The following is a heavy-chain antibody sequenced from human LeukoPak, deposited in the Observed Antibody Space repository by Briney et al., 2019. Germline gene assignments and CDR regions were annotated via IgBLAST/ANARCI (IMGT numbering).Heavy chain of an antibody. CDR2: MNPNSGNT. Sequence: ASVKVSCKASGYTFTNYDINWVRQATGQGLEWMGWMNPNSGNTGYAQKFQGRVTMTRDTSISTAYMELNSLRSEDTAVYYCARVHYYGSKGNWFDPWGQGTLVTVSS. D-gene: IGHD3-22*01. CDR1: GYTFTNYD. J-gene: IGHJ5*02. V-gene: IGHV1-8*01. CDR3: ARVHYYGSKGNWFDP.